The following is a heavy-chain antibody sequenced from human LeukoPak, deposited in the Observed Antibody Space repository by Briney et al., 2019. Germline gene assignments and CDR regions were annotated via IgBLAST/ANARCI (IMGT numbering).Heavy chain of an antibody. Sequence: SETLSLTCTVSGGSISSSSYYWGWIRQPPGKGLEWIGEINHSGSTNYNPSLKSRVTISVDTSKNQFSLKLSSVTAADTAVYYCARGSVIAAGDYWGQGTLVTVSS. CDR1: GGSISSSSYY. CDR3: ARGSVIAAGDY. D-gene: IGHD6-13*01. V-gene: IGHV4-39*07. CDR2: INHSGST. J-gene: IGHJ4*02.